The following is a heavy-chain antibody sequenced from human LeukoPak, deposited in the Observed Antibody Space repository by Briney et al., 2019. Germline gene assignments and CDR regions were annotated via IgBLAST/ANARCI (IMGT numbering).Heavy chain of an antibody. Sequence: ASVKVSCKASGYTFTSYAMHWVRQAPGQRLEWMGWINAGNGNTKYSQKFQGRVTITRDTSASTAYMELSSLRSEDTAVYYCARDPLPPRYYYYGMDVWGQGTTVTVSS. CDR2: INAGNGNT. V-gene: IGHV1-3*01. CDR3: ARDPLPPRYYYYGMDV. CDR1: GYTFTSYA. J-gene: IGHJ6*02.